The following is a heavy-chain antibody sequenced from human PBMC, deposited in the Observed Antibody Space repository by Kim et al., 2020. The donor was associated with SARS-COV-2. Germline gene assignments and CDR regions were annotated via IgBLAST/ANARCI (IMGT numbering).Heavy chain of an antibody. D-gene: IGHD2-15*01. J-gene: IGHJ3*02. Sequence: GRFTISRDNSKNTLYLQMNSLRAEDTAVYYCAKDQGYCSGGSCYSDAFDIWGQGTMVTVSS. V-gene: IGHV3-23*01. CDR3: AKDQGYCSGGSCYSDAFDI.